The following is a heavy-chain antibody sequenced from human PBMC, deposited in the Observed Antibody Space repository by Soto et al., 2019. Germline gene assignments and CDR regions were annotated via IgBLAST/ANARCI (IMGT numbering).Heavy chain of an antibody. CDR3: ARGYCSNGVCYRYIDL. V-gene: IGHV3-72*01. CDR1: GFTFSDHY. J-gene: IGHJ2*01. Sequence: LRLSCAASGFTFSDHYMDWVRQAPGKGLEWVGRTRNKANSYTTEYAASVKGRFTISRDDSKNSLYLQMNSLKTEDTAVYYCARGYCSNGVCYRYIDLWGRGTLVTVSS. D-gene: IGHD2-8*01. CDR2: TRNKANSYTT.